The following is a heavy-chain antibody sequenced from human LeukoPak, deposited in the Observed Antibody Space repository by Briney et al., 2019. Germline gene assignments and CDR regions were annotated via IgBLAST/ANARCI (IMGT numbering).Heavy chain of an antibody. Sequence: ASVKVSCKASGFTFTNYAISWVRQAPGQGLEWLAWISVDNGNTNYIRNLQGRVTLTTDTSTSTAYMELRNLRSDDTGVYYCARDSWARAYDIDHWGQGTLVTVSS. CDR1: GFTFTNYA. J-gene: IGHJ5*02. V-gene: IGHV1-18*01. CDR2: ISVDNGNT. CDR3: ARDSWARAYDIDH. D-gene: IGHD5-12*01.